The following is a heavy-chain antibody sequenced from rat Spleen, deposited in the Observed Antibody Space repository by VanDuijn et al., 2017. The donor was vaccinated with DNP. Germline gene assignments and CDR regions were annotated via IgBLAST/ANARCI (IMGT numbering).Heavy chain of an antibody. V-gene: IGHV2-13*01. CDR2: IWTNGNT. CDR1: GFSLTSYH. CDR3: ARPSYNNYFDY. D-gene: IGHD1-10*01. J-gene: IGHJ2*01. Sequence: QVQLKESGPGLVQPSQTLSLACTVSGFSLTSYHVHWVRQPSGKGLEWMGVIWTNGNTNYNSDLKSRLSISRDTSKSQVYLKMNSLQTEDTARYFCARPSYNNYFDYWGQGVMVTVSS.